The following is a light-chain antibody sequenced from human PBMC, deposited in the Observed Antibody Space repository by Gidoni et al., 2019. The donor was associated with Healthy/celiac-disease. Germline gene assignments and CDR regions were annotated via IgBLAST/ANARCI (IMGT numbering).Light chain of an antibody. J-gene: IGKJ1*01. CDR3: QQYYSYPPWT. V-gene: IGKV1-8*01. CDR2: AAS. Sequence: MTQSPSSFSASTGDRVTITCRASQGISSYLAWYQQKPGKAPKLLIYAASTLQSGVPSRFSGSGSGTDFTLTISCLQSEDFATYYCQQYYSYPPWTFGRGTKVEIK. CDR1: QGISSY.